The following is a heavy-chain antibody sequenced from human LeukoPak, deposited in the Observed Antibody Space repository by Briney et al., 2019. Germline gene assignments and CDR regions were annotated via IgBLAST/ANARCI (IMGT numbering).Heavy chain of an antibody. D-gene: IGHD3-10*01. CDR2: IYSGGST. CDR1: GFTVSSNY. J-gene: IGHJ6*04. CDR3: ARDGITMVRGANPQHNYYYYYGMDV. V-gene: IGHV3-53*01. Sequence: GRSLRLSCAASGFTVSSNYMSWVRQAPGKGLEWVSVIYSGGSTYYADSVKGRFTISRDNSKNTLHLQMNSLRAEDTAVYYCARDGITMVRGANPQHNYYYYYGMDVWGKGTTVTVSS.